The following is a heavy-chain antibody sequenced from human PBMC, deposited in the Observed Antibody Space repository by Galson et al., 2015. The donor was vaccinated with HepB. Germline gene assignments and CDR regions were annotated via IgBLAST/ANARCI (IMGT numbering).Heavy chain of an antibody. J-gene: IGHJ4*02. CDR1: GSTFRDYV. CDR3: AKGPRDTSFLWSGAY. CDR2: LTPRGETT. V-gene: IGHV3-23*01. D-gene: IGHD3-10*01. Sequence: SLRLSCAASGSTFRDYVMSWVRQTPGKGLEWVSGLTPRGETTYYADSVRGRFTISRDNSKNTLYLQMHSLRAEDTAFYYCAKGPRDTSFLWSGAYWGQGTPVTVSS.